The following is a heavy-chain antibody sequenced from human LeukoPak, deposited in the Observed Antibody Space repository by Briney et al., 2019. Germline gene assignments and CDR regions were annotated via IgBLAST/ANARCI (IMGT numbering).Heavy chain of an antibody. Sequence: PSETLSLTCDVFGWSFSGYYWSWIRKPPGKGLDWIGEINHSGSTNYTPSLKSRVSISVDTSKNQLSLKLSSVTAADTAVYYCARGRRIAAAGSGAFDIWGQGTMVTVSS. CDR1: GWSFSGYY. V-gene: IGHV4-34*01. J-gene: IGHJ3*02. CDR2: INHSGST. CDR3: ARGRRIAAAGSGAFDI. D-gene: IGHD6-13*01.